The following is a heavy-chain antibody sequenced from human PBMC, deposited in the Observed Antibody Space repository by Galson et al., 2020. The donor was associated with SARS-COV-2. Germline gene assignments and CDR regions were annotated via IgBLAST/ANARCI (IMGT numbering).Heavy chain of an antibody. CDR3: ARSAYGSGSYYTVEGTYYDGMDV. V-gene: IGHV5-51*01. Sequence: GESLKISCKGSGYSFTSYWIGWVRQMPGKGLEWMGIIYPGDSDTRYSPSLQGQVTISADKSISTAYLQWSSLKASDTAMYYCARSAYGSGSYYTVEGTYYDGMDVWGQGTTVTVSS. J-gene: IGHJ6*02. CDR2: IYPGDSDT. D-gene: IGHD3-10*01. CDR1: GYSFTSYW.